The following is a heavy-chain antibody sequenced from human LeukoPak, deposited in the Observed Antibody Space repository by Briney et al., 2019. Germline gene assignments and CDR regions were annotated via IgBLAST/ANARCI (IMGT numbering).Heavy chain of an antibody. CDR1: GGSFSGYY. J-gene: IGHJ3*02. V-gene: IGHV4-34*01. CDR3: ARESDFDYYDSSGHAFDI. CDR2: INHSGST. D-gene: IGHD3-22*01. Sequence: PSETLSLTCAVYGGSFSGYYWSWIRQPPGKGLEWIGEINHSGSTNYNPSLKSRVTISVDKSKNQFSLKLSSVTAADTAVYYCARESDFDYYDSSGHAFDIWGQGTMVTVSS.